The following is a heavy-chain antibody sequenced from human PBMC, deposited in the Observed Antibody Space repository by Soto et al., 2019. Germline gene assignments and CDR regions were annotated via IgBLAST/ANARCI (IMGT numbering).Heavy chain of an antibody. CDR2: IYGAGNI. J-gene: IGHJ4*02. CDR1: GFTVNNIY. Sequence: EVPVVESGGGLVQPGGSLRLSCAASGFTVNNIYMTWVRQAPGAGLEWVSVIYGAGNINYADSVRDRFTISRDSFKNTLYLQMNSLRVEDTAVYYCATTLGIAGYYFDYWGQGTLVTVSS. V-gene: IGHV3-66*01. D-gene: IGHD6-13*01. CDR3: ATTLGIAGYYFDY.